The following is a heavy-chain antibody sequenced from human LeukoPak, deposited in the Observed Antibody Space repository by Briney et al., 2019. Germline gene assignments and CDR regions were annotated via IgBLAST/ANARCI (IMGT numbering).Heavy chain of an antibody. Sequence: SETLSLTCTVSGASITTYYWNWIRQPAGKGLEWIGRIYTSGSPNYNPSLKSRVTMSIDTSKNQFSLNLSSVTAADTAVYYCARVTPSTASFDPWGQGTLVTVSS. CDR2: IYTSGSP. V-gene: IGHV4-4*07. CDR3: ARVTPSTASFDP. CDR1: GASITTYY. J-gene: IGHJ5*02.